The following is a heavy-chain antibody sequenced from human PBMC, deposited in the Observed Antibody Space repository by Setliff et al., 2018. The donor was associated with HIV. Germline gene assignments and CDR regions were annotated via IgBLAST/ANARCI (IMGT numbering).Heavy chain of an antibody. Sequence: ASVKVSCQASGYTFTNYDINWVRQATGQGLEWMGRMNPNSGNTEYAQQFQGSVTMTRNTSISTAYMEVSSLRPEDTAIYYSARDRDESGGYHPLFDTWGQGKLVTVSS. D-gene: IGHD3-10*01. CDR2: MNPNSGNT. V-gene: IGHV1-8*02. J-gene: IGHJ5*02. CDR3: ARDRDESGGYHPLFDT. CDR1: GYTFTNYD.